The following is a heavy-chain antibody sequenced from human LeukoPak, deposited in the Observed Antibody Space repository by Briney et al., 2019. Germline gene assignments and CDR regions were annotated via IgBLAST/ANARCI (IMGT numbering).Heavy chain of an antibody. CDR3: ARGVRGSTTWNSYYHYHYMDV. D-gene: IGHD3-16*01. V-gene: IGHV4-34*01. J-gene: IGHJ6*04. CDR2: VTRGGDT. CDR1: GDSFSDFY. Sequence: SETLSLTCAVYGDSFSDFYWTWIRQTPGKGLEWIGEVTRGGDTNYNPSLKSRVSITLDTSKIQLSLTLTSVTAADTSVYFCARGVRGSTTWNSYYHYHYMDVWGKGTTVIVSS.